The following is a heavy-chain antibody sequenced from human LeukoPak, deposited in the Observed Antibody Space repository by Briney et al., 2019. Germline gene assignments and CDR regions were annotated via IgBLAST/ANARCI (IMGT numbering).Heavy chain of an antibody. J-gene: IGHJ4*02. CDR2: ISTSGGST. D-gene: IGHD3-16*01. CDR1: GFTFSSYW. Sequence: PGGSLRLSCAASGFTFSSYWMHWVRLAPGKGLEWVSTISTSGGSTYYVDSVKGRFTISRDNSKSTLYLQMNSLRAEDTVVYYCAKEVGGFDYWGQGTLVTVSS. V-gene: IGHV3-23*01. CDR3: AKEVGGFDY.